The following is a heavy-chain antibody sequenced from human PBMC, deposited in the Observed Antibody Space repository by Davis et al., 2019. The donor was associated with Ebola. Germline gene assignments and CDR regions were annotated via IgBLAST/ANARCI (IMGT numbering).Heavy chain of an antibody. D-gene: IGHD4-11*01. Sequence: GESLKISCAASGFTFSSYAMHWVRQAPGKGLEWVAVISYDGSNKYYADSVKGRFTISRDNSKNTLYLQMNSLRAEDTAVYYCAKSRWVTTSYYGMDVWGQGTTVTVSS. V-gene: IGHV3-30-3*02. CDR3: AKSRWVTTSYYGMDV. CDR2: ISYDGSNK. J-gene: IGHJ6*02. CDR1: GFTFSSYA.